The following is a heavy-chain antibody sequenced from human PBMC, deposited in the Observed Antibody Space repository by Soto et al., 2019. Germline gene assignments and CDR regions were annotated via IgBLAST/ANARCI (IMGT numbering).Heavy chain of an antibody. CDR3: AKEXPDFWSGYPIRSTAFDY. D-gene: IGHD3-3*01. CDR2: ISYDGSNK. Sequence: GSLRLSCAASGFTFSSYGMHWVRQAPGKGLEWVAVISYDGSNKYYADSVKGRFTISRDNSKNTLYLQMNSLRAEDTAVYYCAKEXPDFWSGYPIRSTAFDYWGQGTLVTVSS. V-gene: IGHV3-30*18. CDR1: GFTFSSYG. J-gene: IGHJ4*02.